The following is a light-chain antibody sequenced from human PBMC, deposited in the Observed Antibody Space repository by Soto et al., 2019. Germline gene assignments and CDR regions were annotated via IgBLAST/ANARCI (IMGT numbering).Light chain of an antibody. Sequence: DIQMTQSPSSVSASVGDRVTITCRASQVIRNWVAWYQQKPGKAPNLLIYAASSLQSGVPPRFSGSGSGTDFTLTISSLQPEDFATYYCQQADSFPYTFGQGTKLEIK. J-gene: IGKJ2*01. CDR2: AAS. V-gene: IGKV1D-12*01. CDR3: QQADSFPYT. CDR1: QVIRNW.